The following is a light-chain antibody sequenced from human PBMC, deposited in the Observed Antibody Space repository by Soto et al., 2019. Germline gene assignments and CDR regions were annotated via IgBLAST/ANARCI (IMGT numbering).Light chain of an antibody. CDR2: AAS. CDR1: QTISSW. Sequence: DIQMTQSPSTLSGSVGDRVTITCRASQTISSWLAWYQQKPGKAPKLLIYAASSLQSGVPPRFSGSGSGTDFTLTISSLQPEDFATYYCQQSYSTPYTFGQGTKVDIK. CDR3: QQSYSTPYT. J-gene: IGKJ2*01. V-gene: IGKV1-39*01.